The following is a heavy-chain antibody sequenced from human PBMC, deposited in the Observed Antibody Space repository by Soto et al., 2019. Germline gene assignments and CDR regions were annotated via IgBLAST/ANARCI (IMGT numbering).Heavy chain of an antibody. CDR3: AKGGLWGAYYFDY. J-gene: IGHJ4*02. V-gene: IGHV3-30*18. Sequence: GGSLRLSCAASGFTFNKYGMQWVRQAPGKGLEWVAVISYDGTTKYHADSVKGRFTISRDNAKSTLFLQMDSLRAEDTAVYYCAKGGLWGAYYFDYWGQGIPVTVSS. CDR1: GFTFNKYG. CDR2: ISYDGTTK. D-gene: IGHD3-16*01.